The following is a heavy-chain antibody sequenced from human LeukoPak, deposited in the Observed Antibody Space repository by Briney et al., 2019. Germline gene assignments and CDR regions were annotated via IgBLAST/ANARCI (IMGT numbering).Heavy chain of an antibody. CDR3: ARAGGYCSSTSCYSYNWFDP. J-gene: IGHJ5*02. CDR1: GGTFSSYA. V-gene: IGHV1-69*05. D-gene: IGHD2-2*01. Sequence: EASVTVSCKASGGTFSSYAISWVRQAPGQGLEWMGGVIAIFGTAKYAQKFQGRVTITTAESTSTAYMELSSLRSEDTAVYYCARAGGYCSSTSCYSYNWFDPWGQGTLVTVSS. CDR2: VIAIFGTA.